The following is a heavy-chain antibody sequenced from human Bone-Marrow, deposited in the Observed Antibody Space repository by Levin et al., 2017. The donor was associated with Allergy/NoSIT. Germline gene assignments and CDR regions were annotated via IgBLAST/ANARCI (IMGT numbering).Heavy chain of an antibody. Sequence: GGSLRLSCAASGFTFSSYAMHWVRQAPGKGLDWVAVISYDGSNKYSADSLKGRFTISRDNSKNTLYLQMNTLRAEDTAIYYCARGGSSSSPPFDYWGQGTRVTVSS. V-gene: IGHV3-30*04. CDR3: ARGGSSSSPPFDY. CDR1: GFTFSSYA. D-gene: IGHD6-6*01. CDR2: ISYDGSNK. J-gene: IGHJ4*02.